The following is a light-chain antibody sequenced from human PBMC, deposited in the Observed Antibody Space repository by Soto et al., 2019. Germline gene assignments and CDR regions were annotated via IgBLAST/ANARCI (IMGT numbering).Light chain of an antibody. J-gene: IGKJ1*01. CDR1: QSVSSF. Sequence: EIVLTQSPATLSLSPGERATLSCRASQSVSSFLAWYQQKPGQAPRLLIYDASNKATGIPTRFSGSGSGTDFTLTINSLEPEDFATYYCLQDYNYPPTFGQGTKVEIK. V-gene: IGKV3-11*01. CDR2: DAS. CDR3: LQDYNYPPT.